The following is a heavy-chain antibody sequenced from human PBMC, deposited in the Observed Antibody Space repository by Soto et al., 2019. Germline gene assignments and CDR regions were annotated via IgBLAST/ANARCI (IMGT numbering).Heavy chain of an antibody. CDR1: GFTFDDYA. D-gene: IGHD1-1*01. Sequence: EVQLVESGGGLVQPGRSLRLSCAASGFTFDDYAMHWVRQAPGKGLEWVSGISWNSGSIGYADSVKGRFTISRDNAKNSLYLQMNSLRAEDTALYYCAKDKPGTTSFDYWGQGTLVTVSS. CDR2: ISWNSGSI. J-gene: IGHJ4*02. CDR3: AKDKPGTTSFDY. V-gene: IGHV3-9*01.